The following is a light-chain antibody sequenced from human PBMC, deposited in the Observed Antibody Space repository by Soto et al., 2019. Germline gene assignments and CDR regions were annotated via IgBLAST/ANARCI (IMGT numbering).Light chain of an antibody. CDR2: EGS. Sequence: QSALTQPASVSGSPGQSITISCTGTSSDVGSYNLVSWYQQHPGKAPKLMIYEGSKRPSGVSNRFSGSKSGNTASLTISGLQAEDEADYYCAAWDDSLYGVVFGGGTKLTVL. J-gene: IGLJ2*01. CDR1: SSDVGSYNL. CDR3: AAWDDSLYGVV. V-gene: IGLV2-23*01.